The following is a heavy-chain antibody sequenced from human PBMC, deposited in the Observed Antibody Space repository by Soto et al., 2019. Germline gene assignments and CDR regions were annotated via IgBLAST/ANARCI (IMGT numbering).Heavy chain of an antibody. Sequence: SGPTLVNPTQTLTLTCTFSGFSLSTTRVGVGWIRQPPGKALEWLAIIYWDDDKRYSPSLESRLAITKDTSKNQVVLTMTNLDPVDTGAYYCAHIMITFGGVTALDAFDFWGQGTMVTVS. CDR1: GFSLSTTRVG. J-gene: IGHJ3*01. CDR2: IYWDDDK. V-gene: IGHV2-5*02. CDR3: AHIMITFGGVTALDAFDF. D-gene: IGHD3-16*01.